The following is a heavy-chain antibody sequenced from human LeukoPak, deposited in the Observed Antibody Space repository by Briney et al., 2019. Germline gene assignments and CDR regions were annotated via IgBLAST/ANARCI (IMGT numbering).Heavy chain of an antibody. CDR2: IYYSGST. V-gene: IGHV4-39*01. Sequence: SETLSLTCPVSGGSISSSSYYWGWIRQPPGKGLEWIGSIYYSGSTYYNPSLKSRVTISVDMSKNQFSLKLSSVIAADTAVYYCASSYCSGGSCYGMYYYYAMDVWGQGTTVTVSS. CDR1: GGSISSSSYY. J-gene: IGHJ6*02. D-gene: IGHD2-15*01. CDR3: ASSYCSGGSCYGMYYYYAMDV.